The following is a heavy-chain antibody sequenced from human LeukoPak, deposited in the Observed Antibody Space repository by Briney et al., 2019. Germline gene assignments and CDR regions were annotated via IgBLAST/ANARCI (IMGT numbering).Heavy chain of an antibody. J-gene: IGHJ4*02. V-gene: IGHV5-51*01. CDR3: ARHGDCSGGSCTMYFDY. CDR1: GYSFTSYW. Sequence: GESLKISCKGSGYSFTSYWISWVRQMPGKGLEWMGIIYPGDSDTRYSPSFQGQVTISADKSISTAYLQWSSLKASDTAMYYCARHGDCSGGSCTMYFDYWGQGTLVTVSS. CDR2: IYPGDSDT. D-gene: IGHD2-15*01.